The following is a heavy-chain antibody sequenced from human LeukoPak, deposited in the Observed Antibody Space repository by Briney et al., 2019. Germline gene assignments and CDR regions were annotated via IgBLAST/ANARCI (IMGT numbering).Heavy chain of an antibody. J-gene: IGHJ3*02. D-gene: IGHD2-21*01. CDR1: GFTFSSYA. V-gene: IGHV3-48*01. Sequence: GRSLRLSCVASGFTFSSYAMHWVRQAPGKGLEWVSYISSSSSTIYYADSVKGRFTISRDNAKNSLYLQMNSLRAEDTAVYYCASNRVVIQVDAFDIWGQGTLVTVSS. CDR3: ASNRVVIQVDAFDI. CDR2: ISSSSSTI.